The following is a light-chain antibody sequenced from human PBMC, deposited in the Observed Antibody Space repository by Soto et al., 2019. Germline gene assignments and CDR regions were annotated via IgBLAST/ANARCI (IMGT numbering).Light chain of an antibody. J-gene: IGLJ2*01. CDR2: EVT. CDR3: SSYTSSSTPYVV. V-gene: IGLV2-14*01. Sequence: QSVLTQPASVSGSPGQSITISCTGTSSDVGGYNYVSWYQQHPGKAPKLMIYEVTNRPSGVSNRFSGSKSGNTASLTISGLQAEDEADYCCSSYTSSSTPYVVFGGGTKVTVL. CDR1: SSDVGGYNY.